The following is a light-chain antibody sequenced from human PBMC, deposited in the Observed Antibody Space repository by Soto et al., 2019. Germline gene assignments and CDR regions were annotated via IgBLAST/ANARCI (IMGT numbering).Light chain of an antibody. CDR2: GGS. J-gene: IGKJ1*01. CDR1: QSVSSSY. CDR3: QQYGSSSGT. V-gene: IGKV3-20*01. Sequence: IMLKHSPGTLSLSPEERATLSCRASQSVSSSYLAWFQQKPGQAPRLLIYGGSTRATGIPDRFSGSGSGTDFTLTISRLEPEDFAVYYCQQYGSSSGTFGQGTKVDIK.